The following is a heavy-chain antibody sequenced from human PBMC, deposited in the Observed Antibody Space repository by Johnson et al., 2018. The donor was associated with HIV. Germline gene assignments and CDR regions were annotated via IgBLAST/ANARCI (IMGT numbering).Heavy chain of an antibody. D-gene: IGHD2-21*01. CDR3: ARDQRYCVGDCYPRDAFDV. J-gene: IGHJ3*01. V-gene: IGHV3-20*04. CDR1: GFTFDDYG. Sequence: VQLVESGGGVVRPGGSLRLSCAASGFTFDDYGMSWVRQAPGKGLEWVSGINWNGGSTGYADSVKGRFTIARDNAKNSLYLQMNSLRAEDTALYSCARDQRYCVGDCYPRDAFDVWGQGTMVTVSS. CDR2: INWNGGST.